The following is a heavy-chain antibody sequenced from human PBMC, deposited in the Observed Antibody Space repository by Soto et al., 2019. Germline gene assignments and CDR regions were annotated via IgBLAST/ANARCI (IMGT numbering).Heavy chain of an antibody. CDR1: GFTFSSYG. CDR2: ISYDGSNK. D-gene: IGHD3-10*01. CDR3: AKDADEYYYGSGSYYLYFDY. J-gene: IGHJ4*02. Sequence: QVQLVESGGGVVQPGRSLRLSCAASGFTFSSYGMHWVRQAPGKGLEWVAVISYDGSNKYYADSVKGRFTISRDNSKNTLYLQMNSLRAEDTAVYYCAKDADEYYYGSGSYYLYFDYWGQGTLVTVSS. V-gene: IGHV3-30*18.